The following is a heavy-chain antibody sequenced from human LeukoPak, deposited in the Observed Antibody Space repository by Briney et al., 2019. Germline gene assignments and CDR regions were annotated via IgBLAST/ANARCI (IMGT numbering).Heavy chain of an antibody. Sequence: PGGSLRLSCAASGFIFSDPHMDWVRQAPGKGLEWVGRIRSKANSYTTEYAAPVKGRFTISRDDSKNSLYLQMNSLKVEGTAVYYCVRGLGWTSGTELLDYWGQGTLVTVSS. J-gene: IGHJ4*02. CDR2: IRSKANSYTT. CDR1: GFIFSDPH. D-gene: IGHD3-10*01. CDR3: VRGLGWTSGTELLDY. V-gene: IGHV3-72*01.